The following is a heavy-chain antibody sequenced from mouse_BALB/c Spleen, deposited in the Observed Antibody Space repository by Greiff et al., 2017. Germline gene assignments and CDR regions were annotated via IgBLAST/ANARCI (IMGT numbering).Heavy chain of an antibody. CDR2: IDPENGDT. V-gene: IGHV14-4*02. Sequence: VQLQQSGAELVRSGASVKLSCTASGFNIKDYYMHWVKQRPEQGLEWIGWIDPENGDTEYAPKFQGKATMTADTSSNTAYLQLSSLTSEDTAVYYCESASYYAMDYWGQRTSVTVSS. J-gene: IGHJ4*01. CDR3: ESASYYAMDY. CDR1: GFNIKDYY.